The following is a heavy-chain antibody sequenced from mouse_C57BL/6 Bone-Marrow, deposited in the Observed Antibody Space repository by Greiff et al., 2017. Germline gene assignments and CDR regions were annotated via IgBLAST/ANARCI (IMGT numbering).Heavy chain of an antibody. CDR2: LWSGGST. D-gene: IGHD1-1*01. V-gene: IGHV2-2*01. CDR3: ARNPYYGSSYDAMDY. J-gene: IGHJ4*01. CDR1: GFSLTSYG. Sequence: VPRVESGPGLVQPSQSLSITCTVSGFSLTSYGVHLVRQSPGTGLEWLGVLWSGGSTDYNAAFISRLSISKDNSKSQVFFKMNSLQADDTAIYYCARNPYYGSSYDAMDYWGQGTSVTVSS.